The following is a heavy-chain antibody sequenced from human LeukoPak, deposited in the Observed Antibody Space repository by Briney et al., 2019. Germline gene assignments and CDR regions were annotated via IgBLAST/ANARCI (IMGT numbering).Heavy chain of an antibody. V-gene: IGHV3-43D*03. J-gene: IGHJ6*03. CDR2: ISWDGGST. CDR3: AKDMDGGGYYYMDV. Sequence: GGSLRLSCAASGFTFDDYAMHWVRQAPGKGLEWVSLISWDGGSTYYADSVKGRSTISRDNSKNSLYLQMNSLRAEDTALYYCAKDMDGGGYYYMDVWGKGTTVTVSS. D-gene: IGHD2-15*01. CDR1: GFTFDDYA.